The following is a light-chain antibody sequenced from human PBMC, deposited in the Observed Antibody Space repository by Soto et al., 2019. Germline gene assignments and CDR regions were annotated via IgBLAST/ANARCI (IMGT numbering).Light chain of an antibody. J-gene: IGKJ1*01. V-gene: IGKV1-39*01. CDR1: QSISSY. Sequence: DIQMTQSPSSLSASVGDRATITCRASQSISSYVNWYQQKPGKVPKLLIYAASSLQGGVPSRFSGSGSGTDFTLTISSLQPEDFATYYCQQSFSAPWTFGQGTKVEIK. CDR2: AAS. CDR3: QQSFSAPWT.